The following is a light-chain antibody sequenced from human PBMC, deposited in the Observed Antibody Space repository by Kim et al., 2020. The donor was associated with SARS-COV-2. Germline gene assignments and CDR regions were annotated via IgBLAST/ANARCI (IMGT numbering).Light chain of an antibody. Sequence: PGEGATLSCRASESIGGQLGWYQQKPGQAPRLLIFDTSKRAAGIPARFSGSGSETDFTLTISSLEPEDFAVYFCQQRSNWPLTFGGGTKVDIK. CDR1: ESIGGQ. CDR2: DTS. J-gene: IGKJ4*01. V-gene: IGKV3-11*01. CDR3: QQRSNWPLT.